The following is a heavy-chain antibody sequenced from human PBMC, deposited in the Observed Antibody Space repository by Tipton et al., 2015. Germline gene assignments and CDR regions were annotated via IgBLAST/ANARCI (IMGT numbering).Heavy chain of an antibody. CDR1: GDSISSSDYY. J-gene: IGHJ3*02. Sequence: LSLTCTVSGDSISSSDYYGGWIRQPPGKGLEWVSSISGSGGSADYTDSGKGRFTTSRDNSENTLYLQMNSLRAEDTAVYYCTRGDKMYSWNGLDAFDIWGQGTMVTVSS. CDR3: TRGDKMYSWNGLDAFDI. CDR2: ISGSGGSA. V-gene: IGHV3-23*01. D-gene: IGHD1-1*01.